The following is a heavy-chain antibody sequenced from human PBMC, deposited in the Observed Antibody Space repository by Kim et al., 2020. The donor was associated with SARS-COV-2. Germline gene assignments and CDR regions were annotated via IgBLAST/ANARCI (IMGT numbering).Heavy chain of an antibody. D-gene: IGHD6-19*01. Sequence: GGSLRLSCATSGFTFSSYVMNWVRQAPGKGLEWVSSISGSGYNTYYADSVKGRFTISRDNSKNTLYLQMNSLRAEDPAVYYCAKPPVGTGRYVPDNWGQGTLVTVSS. V-gene: IGHV3-23*01. CDR3: AKPPVGTGRYVPDN. CDR1: GFTFSSYV. CDR2: ISGSGYNT. J-gene: IGHJ4*02.